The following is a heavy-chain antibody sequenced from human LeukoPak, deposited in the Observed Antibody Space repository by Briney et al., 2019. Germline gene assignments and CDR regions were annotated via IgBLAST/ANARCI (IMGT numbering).Heavy chain of an antibody. V-gene: IGHV4-59*01. CDR3: ARDPGDY. J-gene: IGHJ4*02. CDR1: GGSISSYY. Sequence: PSETLSLTFTVSGGSISSYYWSWIRQPPGKGLEWIGYIYYSGSTNYNPSLKSRVTISVDTSKNQFSLKLSSVTAADTAVYYCARDPGDYWGQGTLVTVSS. D-gene: IGHD3-10*01. CDR2: IYYSGST.